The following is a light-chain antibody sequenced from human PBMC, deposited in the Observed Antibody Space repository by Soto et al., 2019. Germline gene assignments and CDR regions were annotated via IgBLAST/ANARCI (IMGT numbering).Light chain of an antibody. V-gene: IGKV3-20*01. J-gene: IGKJ1*01. Sequence: EIVLTQSPGTLSLAPGERATLSCRASQSVNSNYFTWYQQIPGQAPRLLIYGGSSRATGIPDRFSGSGSGTDFTLTISRLEPEELGVYYCQHYDASQWTFGQGTKVDI. CDR3: QHYDASQWT. CDR1: QSVNSNY. CDR2: GGS.